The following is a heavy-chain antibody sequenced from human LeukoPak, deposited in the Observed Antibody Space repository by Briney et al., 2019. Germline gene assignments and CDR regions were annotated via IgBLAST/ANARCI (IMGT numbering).Heavy chain of an antibody. V-gene: IGHV3-23*01. Sequence: PGGSLRLSCTASGFTFSSSTMSWVRQAPGKRPEWVSGILNNDIGGNAYYADAVKGRFTISRDDSKNTLYLQMNSLRAEDTAVYYCAKRHFPGPVRGSGYYGTSADYWGQGTLVTVSS. CDR1: GFTFSSST. J-gene: IGHJ4*02. D-gene: IGHD3-22*01. CDR3: AKRHFPGPVRGSGYYGTSADY. CDR2: ILNNDIGGNA.